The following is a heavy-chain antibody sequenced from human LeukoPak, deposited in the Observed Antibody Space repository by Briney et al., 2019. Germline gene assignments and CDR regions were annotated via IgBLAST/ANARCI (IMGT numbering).Heavy chain of an antibody. Sequence: GGSLRLSCAASGFTFSSYGMHWVRQAPGKGLEWVAVISYDGSNKYYADSVKGRFTISRDNSKNTLYLQMNSLRAEDTAVYYCAKGSGWYGGSVYFDYWGQGTLVTVSS. CDR1: GFTFSSYG. CDR3: AKGSGWYGGSVYFDY. CDR2: ISYDGSNK. V-gene: IGHV3-30*18. J-gene: IGHJ4*02. D-gene: IGHD6-19*01.